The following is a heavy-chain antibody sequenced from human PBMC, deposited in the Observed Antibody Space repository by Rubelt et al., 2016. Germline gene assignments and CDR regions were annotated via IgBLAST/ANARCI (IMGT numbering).Heavy chain of an antibody. V-gene: IGHV3-13*01. CDR3: ARQVIGSNYYYYGMDV. Sequence: PGSVKGRFTISRENAKNSLYLQMNSLRAGDTAVYYCARQVIGSNYYYYGMDVWGQGTTVTVSS. D-gene: IGHD2-21*01. J-gene: IGHJ6*02.